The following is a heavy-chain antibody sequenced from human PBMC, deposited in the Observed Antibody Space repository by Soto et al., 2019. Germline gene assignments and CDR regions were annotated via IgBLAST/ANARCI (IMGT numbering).Heavy chain of an antibody. J-gene: IGHJ4*02. Sequence: GGSLRLSCGASGFAFSSYEMNWVRQAPGKGPEWVSYISSSGTTMYYADSVQGRFTISRDNAKNPLYLQMSSLRAEDTAIYYCARSDVWTGYYALDYWGQGALVTVSS. CDR1: GFAFSSYE. CDR2: ISSSGTTM. V-gene: IGHV3-48*03. D-gene: IGHD3-3*01. CDR3: ARSDVWTGYYALDY.